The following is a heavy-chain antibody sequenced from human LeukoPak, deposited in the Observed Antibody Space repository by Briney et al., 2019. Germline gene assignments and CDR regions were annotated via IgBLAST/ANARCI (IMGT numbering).Heavy chain of an antibody. CDR2: ISAYNGNT. J-gene: IGHJ5*02. D-gene: IGHD2-2*01. Sequence: ASVKVSCKASGYTFTSYGISWVRQAPGQGLEWMGWISAYNGNTNYAQKLQGRVTMTTDTSTSTAYMELRSLRSDDTAVYYCARRYCSSTSCYETWFDPWGQGTLVTISS. CDR1: GYTFTSYG. CDR3: ARRYCSSTSCYETWFDP. V-gene: IGHV1-18*01.